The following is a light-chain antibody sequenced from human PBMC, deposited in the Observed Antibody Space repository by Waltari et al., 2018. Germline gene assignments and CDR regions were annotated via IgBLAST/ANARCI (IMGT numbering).Light chain of an antibody. J-gene: IGLJ3*02. CDR3: SSYAGTNNVV. Sequence: QSALTQPPSASGSPGQSVTIPCTGTSSDFGVYNYVSWYQHHPGKAPKLRIDEVNKRPSGCPDRFSGSKSANTASRTVSGLQAEDEADYYCSSYAGTNNVVFGGGTKLTVL. CDR1: SSDFGVYNY. V-gene: IGLV2-8*01. CDR2: EVN.